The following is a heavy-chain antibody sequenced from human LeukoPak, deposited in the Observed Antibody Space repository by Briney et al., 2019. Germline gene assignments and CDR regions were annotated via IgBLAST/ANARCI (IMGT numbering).Heavy chain of an antibody. D-gene: IGHD6-19*01. CDR2: ISSSGGTV. J-gene: IGHJ4*02. V-gene: IGHV3-11*04. CDR3: ARGLAVAANCFDY. CDR1: GFTFNNYF. Sequence: GGSLRLSCAASGFTFNNYFMSWARQAPGKGLEWVSYISSSGGTVYYAGSVKGRFTVSRDNAKNSLYLQMNSLRAEDTAVYYCARGLAVAANCFDYWGQGTLVTVSS.